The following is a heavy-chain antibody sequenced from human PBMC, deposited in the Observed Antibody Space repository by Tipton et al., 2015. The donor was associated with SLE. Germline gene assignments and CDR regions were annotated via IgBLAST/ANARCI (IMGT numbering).Heavy chain of an antibody. D-gene: IGHD3-22*01. J-gene: IGHJ4*02. Sequence: TLSLTCAVSGYSISSGYYWGWIRQPPGKGLEWIGSIYHSGSTYYNPSLKSRVTISVDTSKNQFSLKLSSVTAADTAVYYCARVSDYYDSSGYYPASYYFDYWGQGTLVTVS. CDR3: ARVSDYYDSSGYYPASYYFDY. V-gene: IGHV4-38-2*01. CDR2: IYHSGST. CDR1: GYSISSGYY.